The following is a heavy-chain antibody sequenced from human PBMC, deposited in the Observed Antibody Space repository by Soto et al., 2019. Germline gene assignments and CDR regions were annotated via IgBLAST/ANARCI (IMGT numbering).Heavy chain of an antibody. J-gene: IGHJ3*02. CDR3: VKRVVAAMHDAFDI. CDR1: GFTFSSYS. D-gene: IGHD2-15*01. Sequence: GGSLRLSCAASGFTFSSYSMNWVRQAPGKGLEWVSSISSSSSYIYYTDSVKGRFTISRDNAKNSLYLQINSLRAEDTAVYYCVKRVVAAMHDAFDIWGQGTMVTVSS. V-gene: IGHV3-21*01. CDR2: ISSSSSYI.